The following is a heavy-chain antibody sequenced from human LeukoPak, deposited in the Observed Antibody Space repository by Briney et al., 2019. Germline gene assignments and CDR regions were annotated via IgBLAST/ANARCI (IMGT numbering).Heavy chain of an antibody. CDR3: ARVRQLELSFDP. D-gene: IGHD1-1*01. CDR1: GYTFISYY. V-gene: IGHV1-46*01. CDR2: INPSGGST. Sequence: ASVKVSCKASGYTFISYYMHWVRQAPGQGLEWMGIINPSGGSTSYAQKFQGRVTMTRDMSTSTVYMELSSLRSEDTAVYYCARVRQLELSFDPWGQGTLVTVSS. J-gene: IGHJ5*02.